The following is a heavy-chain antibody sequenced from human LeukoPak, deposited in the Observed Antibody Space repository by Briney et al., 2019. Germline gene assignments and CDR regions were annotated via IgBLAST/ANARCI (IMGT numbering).Heavy chain of an antibody. CDR3: ARGVGATTSDY. CDR2: ISSSSSYI. D-gene: IGHD1-26*01. V-gene: IGHV3-21*01. Sequence: PGGSLRLSCAASGFTFSSYSLNWVRQAPGKGLEWVSSISSSSSYIYYADSVKGRFTISRDNAKNSLYLQMNSLRAEDTAVYYCARGVGATTSDYWGQGTLVTVSS. CDR1: GFTFSSYS. J-gene: IGHJ4*02.